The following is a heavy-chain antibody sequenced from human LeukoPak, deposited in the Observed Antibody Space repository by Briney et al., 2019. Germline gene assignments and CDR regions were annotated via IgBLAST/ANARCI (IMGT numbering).Heavy chain of an antibody. CDR1: GFTFSSYS. V-gene: IGHV3-21*01. D-gene: IGHD6-6*01. CDR3: ASDSSSGRGY. CDR2: ISSSSSYI. Sequence: GGSLRLSCAASGFTFSSYSMNWVRQAPGKGLEWVSSISSSSSYIYYADSVKGRFTISRDNAKNSLYLQMNSLRAEDTAVYYCASDSSSGRGYWGQGTLVTVPS. J-gene: IGHJ4*02.